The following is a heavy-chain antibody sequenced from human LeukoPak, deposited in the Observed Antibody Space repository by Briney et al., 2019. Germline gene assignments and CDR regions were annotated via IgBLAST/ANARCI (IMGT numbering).Heavy chain of an antibody. J-gene: IGHJ4*02. Sequence: ASVKVSCKASGYTFTSYYMHWVRQAPGQGLEWMGMINPSGGSTSYAQKFQGRVTMTRDTSTSTVYMELSSLRSEDTAVYYCATEGMTTVTPFDYWGQGTLVTVSS. CDR3: ATEGMTTVTPFDY. CDR2: INPSGGST. CDR1: GYTFTSYY. D-gene: IGHD4-17*01. V-gene: IGHV1-46*01.